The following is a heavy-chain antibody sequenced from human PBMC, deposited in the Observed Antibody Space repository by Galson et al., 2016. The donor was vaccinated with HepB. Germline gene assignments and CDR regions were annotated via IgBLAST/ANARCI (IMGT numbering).Heavy chain of an antibody. V-gene: IGHV6-1*01. Sequence: CAISGDIVSADMVAWNWIRQSPSRGLEWLGRTYYRSRWFSDYAESVQGRITINPDTSNNHFSLQLNSVTPDDTAIYFCARGRNSAFDYWGQGILVTVSS. CDR3: ARGRNSAFDY. CDR1: GDIVSADMVA. D-gene: IGHD1-7*01. J-gene: IGHJ4*02. CDR2: TYYRSRWFS.